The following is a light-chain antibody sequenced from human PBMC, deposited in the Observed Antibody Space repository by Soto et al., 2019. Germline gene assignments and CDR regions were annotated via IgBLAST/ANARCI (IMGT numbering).Light chain of an antibody. J-gene: IGKJ4*01. Sequence: EIVLTQSPGTLSLSPGEIATLSCRASQSVPANYLAWYQQKPGQAPRLLIYGASSRATGVPDRFSGSGSGTDFTLTISRLEPEDFAVSYCQQYGTSPLTFGGGTKVDIK. CDR2: GAS. V-gene: IGKV3-20*01. CDR3: QQYGTSPLT. CDR1: QSVPANY.